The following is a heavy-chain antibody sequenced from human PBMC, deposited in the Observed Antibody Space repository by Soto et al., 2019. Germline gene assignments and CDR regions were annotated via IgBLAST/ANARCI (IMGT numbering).Heavy chain of an antibody. CDR3: ARDRYSSSSGGFDI. J-gene: IGHJ3*02. V-gene: IGHV3-33*01. CDR2: MWYDGTKR. CDR1: GFTFSTYG. D-gene: IGHD6-6*01. Sequence: GGSLRLSCAASGFTFSTYGMHWVLQAPGKGLEWVAVMWYDGTKRYYADSVKGRFTISRDNSQNTLYLQMNSLTAEDTAVYYCARDRYSSSSGGFDIWGQGTMVTVSS.